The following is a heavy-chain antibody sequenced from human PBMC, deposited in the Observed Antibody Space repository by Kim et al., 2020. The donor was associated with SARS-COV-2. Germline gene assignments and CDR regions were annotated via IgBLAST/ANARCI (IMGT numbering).Heavy chain of an antibody. D-gene: IGHD3-10*01. V-gene: IGHV3-30*02. J-gene: IGHJ6*01. Sequence: KGRFTIPRDHPENTLYLQMNSLRPEDTAVYYCAKAVVRGVNYYYYGMDVWGQGTTVAVSS. CDR3: AKAVVRGVNYYYYGMDV.